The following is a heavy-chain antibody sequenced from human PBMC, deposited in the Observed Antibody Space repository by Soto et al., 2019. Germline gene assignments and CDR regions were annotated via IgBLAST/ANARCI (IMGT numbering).Heavy chain of an antibody. CDR3: ATTPIAAHGKVYYGLDV. J-gene: IGHJ6*02. CDR2: INPNSGGT. V-gene: IGHV1-2*04. D-gene: IGHD6-13*01. CDR1: GYTFTGYY. Sequence: ASVKVSCKASGYTFTGYYMHWVRQAPGQGLEWMGWINPNSGGTNYAQKFQGWVTMTRDTSISTAYMELSRLRSDDTAVYYCATTPIAAHGKVYYGLDVWGQGTTVTVSS.